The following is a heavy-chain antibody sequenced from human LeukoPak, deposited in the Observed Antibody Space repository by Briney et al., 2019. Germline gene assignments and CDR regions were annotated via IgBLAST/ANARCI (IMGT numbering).Heavy chain of an antibody. CDR2: INPNSGGT. J-gene: IGHJ4*02. V-gene: IGHV1-2*02. CDR3: ARGGSSWYRKSFDY. CDR1: GYTFTSYG. D-gene: IGHD6-13*01. Sequence: ASVKVSCKASGYTFTSYGISWVRRAPGQGLEWMGWINPNSGGTNYAQKFQGRVTMTRDTSSSTAYMELSRLRSDDTAVYYCARGGSSWYRKSFDYWGQGTLVTVSS.